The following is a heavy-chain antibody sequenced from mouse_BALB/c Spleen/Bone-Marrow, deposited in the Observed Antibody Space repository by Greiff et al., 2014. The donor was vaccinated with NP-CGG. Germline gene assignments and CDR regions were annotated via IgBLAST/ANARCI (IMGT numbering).Heavy chain of an antibody. CDR3: ARPYYRYLYFDY. J-gene: IGHJ2*01. V-gene: IGHV4-1*02. D-gene: IGHD2-14*01. Sequence: EVKLLESGGGLVQPGGSLKLSCAASGFDFSRYWMNWVRQAPGKGLEWIGEINPDSSTINYTPFLKDKFIISRDNAKNTLYLQMSKVRSEDAALYYCARPYYRYLYFDYWGQGTTLTVSS. CDR2: INPDSSTI. CDR1: GFDFSRYW.